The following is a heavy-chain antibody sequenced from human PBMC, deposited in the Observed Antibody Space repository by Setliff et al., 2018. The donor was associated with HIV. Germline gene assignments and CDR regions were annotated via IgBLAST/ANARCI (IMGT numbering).Heavy chain of an antibody. J-gene: IGHJ4*02. CDR1: GYTFTSYD. CDR2: MNPNSGNT. D-gene: IGHD6-19*01. CDR3: ARVPLSGWLYFDY. V-gene: IGHV1-8*02. Sequence: GASVKVSCKASGYTFTSYDINWVRQATGQGLEWMGWMNPNSGNTGYAQKFQGRLTMTRNTSISTAYMEVSSLRSEDTAVYYCARVPLSGWLYFDYWGQGTLVTVSS.